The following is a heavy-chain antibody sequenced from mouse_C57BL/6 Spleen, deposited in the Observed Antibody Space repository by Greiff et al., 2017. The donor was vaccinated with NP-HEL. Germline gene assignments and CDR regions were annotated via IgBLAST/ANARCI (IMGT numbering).Heavy chain of an antibody. V-gene: IGHV1-26*01. Sequence: EVQLQQSGPELVKPGASVKISCKASGYTFTDYYMNWVKQSHGKSLEWIGDINPNNGGTSYNQKFKGKATLTVDESSSTAYMEPRSLTSEDSAVYYCARMGFITTVVYFDYWGQGTTLTVSS. CDR2: INPNNGGT. CDR1: GYTFTDYY. CDR3: ARMGFITTVVYFDY. D-gene: IGHD1-1*01. J-gene: IGHJ2*01.